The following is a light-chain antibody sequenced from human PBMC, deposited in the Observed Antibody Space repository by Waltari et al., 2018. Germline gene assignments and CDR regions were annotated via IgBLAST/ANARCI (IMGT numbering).Light chain of an antibody. CDR1: SSDVGNYNF. CDR3: CSYASGSTFV. CDR2: EVT. Sequence: QSALTQPASVSGSPGQSITISCAGTSSDVGNYNFLSWYQQHAGDAPHLMIYEVTKRPSGVSNRFSGSKSGNTAYLTISGLQAEDEADYYCCSYASGSTFVFGGGTKLTVL. V-gene: IGLV2-23*02. J-gene: IGLJ2*01.